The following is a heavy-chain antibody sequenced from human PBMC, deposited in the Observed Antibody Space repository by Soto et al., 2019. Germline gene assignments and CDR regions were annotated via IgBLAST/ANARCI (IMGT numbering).Heavy chain of an antibody. CDR3: ARGGYSYYYYYMDV. CDR2: IYSGGST. D-gene: IGHD3-22*01. CDR1: GFTVSSNY. V-gene: IGHV3-66*01. Sequence: EVQLVESGGGLVQPGGSLRLSCAASGFTVSSNYMSWVRQAPGKGLEWVSVIYSGGSTYYADSVKGRFTISRDNSKNTLYLQMNSLRAEDTAVYYCARGGYSYYYYYMDVWGKGTTVTVSS. J-gene: IGHJ6*03.